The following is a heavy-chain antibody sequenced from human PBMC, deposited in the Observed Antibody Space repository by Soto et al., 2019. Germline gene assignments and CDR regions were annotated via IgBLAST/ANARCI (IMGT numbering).Heavy chain of an antibody. D-gene: IGHD1-26*01. Sequence: PSETLSLTCAVCGGSFSDFDLSWFRQPPGKGLEFIADINPQRGFIYYNAALKSRVTVSSDASKSHFSLRLTSVTAADTAVYFCAAVETVGGSFFFASWAQGTLVTVSS. CDR3: AAVETVGGSFFFAS. V-gene: IGHV4-34*01. J-gene: IGHJ4*02. CDR1: GGSFSDFD. CDR2: INPQRGFI.